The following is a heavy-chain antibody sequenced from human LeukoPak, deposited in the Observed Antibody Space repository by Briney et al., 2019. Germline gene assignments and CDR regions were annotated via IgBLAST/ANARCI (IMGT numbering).Heavy chain of an antibody. D-gene: IGHD1-26*01. Sequence: GSLRLSCAASGFTFSRFWMHWVRQAPGKGLVWVSRINTDGSNTIYADSVKGRFTISRDNAKNTLYLQMNSLRAEDTAVYYCARDQSIAGPTTADDWGQGTLVTVSS. CDR2: INTDGSNT. CDR1: GFTFSRFW. CDR3: ARDQSIAGPTTADD. V-gene: IGHV3-74*01. J-gene: IGHJ4*02.